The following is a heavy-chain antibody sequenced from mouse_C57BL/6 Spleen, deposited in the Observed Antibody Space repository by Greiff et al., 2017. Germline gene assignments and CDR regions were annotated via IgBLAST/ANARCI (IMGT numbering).Heavy chain of an antibody. V-gene: IGHV1-55*01. CDR1: GYTFTGYW. CDR3: ASGHYSKAMDY. J-gene: IGHJ4*01. D-gene: IGHD2-5*01. CDR2: IYPGSGST. Sequence: QVQLQQSGAELMKPGASVKLSCKATGYTFTGYWITWVKQRPGQGLEWIGDIYPGSGSTNYNEKFKSKATLTVDTSSSTAYMQLSSLTSEDSAVYYCASGHYSKAMDYWGQGTSVTVSS.